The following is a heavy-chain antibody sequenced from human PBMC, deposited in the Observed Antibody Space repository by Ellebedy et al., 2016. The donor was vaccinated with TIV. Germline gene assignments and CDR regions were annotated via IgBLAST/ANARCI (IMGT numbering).Heavy chain of an antibody. D-gene: IGHD4/OR15-4a*01. CDR2: IYSGGST. V-gene: IGHV3-53*01. CDR1: GFTVSSNY. Sequence: GESLKISXAASGFTVSSNYMSWVRQAPGKGLEWVSVIYSGGSTYYADSVKGRFTISRDNSKNTLYLQMNSLRAEDTAVYYCARDQGAYWGQGTLVTVSS. CDR3: ARDQGAY. J-gene: IGHJ4*02.